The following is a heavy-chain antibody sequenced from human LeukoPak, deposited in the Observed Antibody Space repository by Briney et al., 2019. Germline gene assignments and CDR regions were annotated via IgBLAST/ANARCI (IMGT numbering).Heavy chain of an antibody. CDR2: ISAYNGNT. CDR3: ASMEGSCSGGTCYYYYGMDV. Sequence: ASVKVSCKASGYTFTSYGISWVRQAPGQGLEWMGWISAYNGNTNYAQKLQGRVTMTTDTSTSTAYMELRSLRSEDTAVYYCASMEGSCSGGTCYYYYGMDVWGQGTTVTVSS. V-gene: IGHV1-18*01. CDR1: GYTFTSYG. J-gene: IGHJ6*02. D-gene: IGHD2-15*01.